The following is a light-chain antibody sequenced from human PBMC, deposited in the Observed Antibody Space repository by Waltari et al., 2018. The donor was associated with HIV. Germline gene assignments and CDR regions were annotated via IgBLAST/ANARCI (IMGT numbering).Light chain of an antibody. J-gene: IGKJ2*01. V-gene: IGKV1-5*03. CDR1: QSISSW. Sequence: DIQMTQSPSTLSASVGDRVTITCRASQSISSWLAWYQQKPGKAPKLLIYKASSVESGVPSRFSGSGYGTEFNLTISSLQPDDFATYYCQQYNSYPYTFGQGTKLEIK. CDR3: QQYNSYPYT. CDR2: KAS.